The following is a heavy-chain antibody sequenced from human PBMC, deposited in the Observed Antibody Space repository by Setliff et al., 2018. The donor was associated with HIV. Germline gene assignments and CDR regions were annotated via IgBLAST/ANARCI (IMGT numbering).Heavy chain of an antibody. CDR3: ARGEPTILVVPAAFFDY. Sequence: SVKVSCNASRRTFNSHTINWVRQAPGQGLDWMGRIIPILGVPRYAQKFQGRVHITADKSTSTSYMHLSSLRAEDTAVYYCARGEPTILVVPAAFFDYWGQGTLVTVSS. CDR1: RRTFNSHT. J-gene: IGHJ4*02. CDR2: IIPILGVP. D-gene: IGHD2-2*01. V-gene: IGHV1-69*02.